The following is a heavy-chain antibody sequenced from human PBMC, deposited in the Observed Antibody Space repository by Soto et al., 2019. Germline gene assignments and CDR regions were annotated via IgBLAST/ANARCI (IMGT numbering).Heavy chain of an antibody. CDR2: IYYSGST. V-gene: IGHV4-39*07. CDR1: GGSISSSSYY. CDR3: ARDQATVTTDYYGMDV. J-gene: IGHJ6*02. D-gene: IGHD4-4*01. Sequence: PSETLSLTCTVSGGSISSSSYYWGWIRQPPGKGLEWIGSIYYSGSTYYNPSLKSRVTISVDTSKNQFSLKLSSVTAADTAVYYCARDQATVTTDYYGMDVWGQGTTVTVSS.